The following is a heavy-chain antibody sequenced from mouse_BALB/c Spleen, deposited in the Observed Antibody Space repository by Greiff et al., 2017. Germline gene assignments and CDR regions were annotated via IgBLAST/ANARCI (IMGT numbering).Heavy chain of an antibody. V-gene: IGHV5-9-3*01. Sequence: EVQLVESGGGLVKPGGSLKLSCAASGFTFSSYAMSWVRQTPEKRLEWVATISSGGSYTYYPDSVKGRFTISRDNAKNTLYLQMSSLRSEDTAMYYWAGRSYGNPYYFDYWGQGTTLTVSS. CDR3: AGRSYGNPYYFDY. J-gene: IGHJ2*01. CDR2: ISSGGSYT. D-gene: IGHD2-1*01. CDR1: GFTFSSYA.